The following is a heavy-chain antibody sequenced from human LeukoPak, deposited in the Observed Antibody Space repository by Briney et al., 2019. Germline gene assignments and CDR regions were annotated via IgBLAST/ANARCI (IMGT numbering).Heavy chain of an antibody. CDR3: ARSLHTYDSSGYQDYFDY. V-gene: IGHV3-21*01. CDR1: GFTFSSYS. D-gene: IGHD3-22*01. Sequence: PGGSLRLFCAPSGFTFSSYSMNWVRQAPGKGLEWVSSISSSSSYIHYADSVKGRFTITRDNAKNSLYLQMNSLRAEDTAVYYCARSLHTYDSSGYQDYFDYWGQGTLVTVSS. CDR2: ISSSSSYI. J-gene: IGHJ4*02.